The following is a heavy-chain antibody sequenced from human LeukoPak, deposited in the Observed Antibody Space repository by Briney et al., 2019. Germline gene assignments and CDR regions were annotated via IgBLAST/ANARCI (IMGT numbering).Heavy chain of an antibody. V-gene: IGHV3-53*01. CDR2: IYSGGGT. CDR1: GFTVSSKY. Sequence: TGGSLRLSCAASGFTVSSKYMSWVRQAPGKGLEWVSVIYSGGGTYYAGSVKGRFTISRDNSKNTVYLQMNSLRAEDTAVYYCAGTACNPPHFDYWGQGTLVTVSS. J-gene: IGHJ4*02. CDR3: AGTACNPPHFDY. D-gene: IGHD1-14*01.